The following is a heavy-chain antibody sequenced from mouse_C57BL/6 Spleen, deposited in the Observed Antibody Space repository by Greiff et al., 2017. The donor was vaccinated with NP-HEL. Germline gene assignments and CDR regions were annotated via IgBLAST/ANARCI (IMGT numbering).Heavy chain of an antibody. J-gene: IGHJ4*01. Sequence: QVQLQQSGAELVRPGASVTLSCKASGYTFTDYEMHWVKQTPVHGLEWIGAIDPETGGTAYNQKFKGKAILTADKSSSTAYMELRSLTSEDSAVYYCTRVGGGAMDYWGQGTSVTVSS. CDR1: GYTFTDYE. CDR3: TRVGGGAMDY. D-gene: IGHD3-1*01. CDR2: IDPETGGT. V-gene: IGHV1-15*01.